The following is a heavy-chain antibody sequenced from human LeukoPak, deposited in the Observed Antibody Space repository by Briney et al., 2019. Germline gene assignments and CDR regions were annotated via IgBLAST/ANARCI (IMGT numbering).Heavy chain of an antibody. Sequence: SETLSLTCTVSGDSFSSVTDYWAWIRQPPGKGLVWIASGDYSGGTYYNPSRESRVAISADMSKNQFSLKLTSVTGADTAVYYCAGERGEEYSSGWYKRNYFDNWGQGIRVTVSS. D-gene: IGHD6-19*01. CDR3: AGERGEEYSSGWYKRNYFDN. J-gene: IGHJ4*02. V-gene: IGHV4-39*07. CDR1: GDSFSSVTDY. CDR2: GDYSGGT.